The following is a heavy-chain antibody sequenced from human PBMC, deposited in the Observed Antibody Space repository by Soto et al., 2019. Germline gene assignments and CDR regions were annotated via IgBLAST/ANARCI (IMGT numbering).Heavy chain of an antibody. CDR3: ARDSSPIQQQLVLYYYYYGMDV. CDR2: IWYAGSNK. D-gene: IGHD6-13*01. V-gene: IGHV3-33*01. Sequence: GGSLRLSCAASGFTLNTYSIHWVRQAPGKGLEWVAVIWYAGSNKYYADSVKGRFTISRDNSKNTLYLQMNGLRAEDTAVYYCARDSSPIQQQLVLYYYYYGMDVWGQGTTVTVSS. CDR1: GFTLNTYS. J-gene: IGHJ6*02.